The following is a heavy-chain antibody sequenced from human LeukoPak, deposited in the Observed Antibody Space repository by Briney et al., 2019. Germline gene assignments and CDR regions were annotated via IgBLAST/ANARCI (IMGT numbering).Heavy chain of an antibody. CDR1: GGTFSSYA. CDR3: PRGPENCSGGSCYDY. Sequence: GASVKVSCKASGGTFSSYAISWVRQAPGQGLEWMGGIIPIFGTANYAQKFQGRVTITTDESTSTACMELSSLRSEDTAVYYCPRGPENCSGGSCYDYWGQGTLVTVSS. J-gene: IGHJ4*02. V-gene: IGHV1-69*05. D-gene: IGHD2-15*01. CDR2: IIPIFGTA.